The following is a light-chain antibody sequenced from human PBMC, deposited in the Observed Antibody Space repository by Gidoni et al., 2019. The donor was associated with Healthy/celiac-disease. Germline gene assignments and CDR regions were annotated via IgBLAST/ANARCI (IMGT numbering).Light chain of an antibody. Sequence: EIVLTQSPGTLSLSPGERATLSCRASQSVSSSYLAWYQQTPGQAPRLLLYGASSRATRIPDRFSGSGSGTDFTLTISRLEPEDFAVYYCQQYGSSPPYTFGQXTKLEIK. CDR1: QSVSSSY. J-gene: IGKJ2*01. V-gene: IGKV3-20*01. CDR3: QQYGSSPPYT. CDR2: GAS.